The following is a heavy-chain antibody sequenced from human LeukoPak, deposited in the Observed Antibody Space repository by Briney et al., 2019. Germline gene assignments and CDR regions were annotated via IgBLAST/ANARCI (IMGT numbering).Heavy chain of an antibody. CDR2: ISSSSTAI. Sequence: PGGSLRLSCAASGFTFSSYAMHWVRQAPGKGLEWVSYISSSSTAIYYADSVKGRFTISRDNAKNLLSLQMNSLRAEDTAVYYCAREYSSSSGRAFDIWGQGTMVTVSS. CDR3: AREYSSSSGRAFDI. V-gene: IGHV3-48*01. CDR1: GFTFSSYA. D-gene: IGHD6-6*01. J-gene: IGHJ3*02.